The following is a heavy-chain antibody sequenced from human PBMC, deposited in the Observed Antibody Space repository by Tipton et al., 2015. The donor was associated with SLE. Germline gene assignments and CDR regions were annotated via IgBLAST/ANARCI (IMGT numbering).Heavy chain of an antibody. D-gene: IGHD2-15*01. J-gene: IGHJ4*02. V-gene: IGHV4-59*01. CDR2: IYYSGST. Sequence: TLSLTCTVSGGSISSYYWSWIRQPPGKGLEWIGYIYYSGSTNYNPSLKSRVTISVDTSKNQFSLKLSSVTAADTAVYYCARASTVVAALDYWSQGTLVTVSS. CDR1: GGSISSYY. CDR3: ARASTVVAALDY.